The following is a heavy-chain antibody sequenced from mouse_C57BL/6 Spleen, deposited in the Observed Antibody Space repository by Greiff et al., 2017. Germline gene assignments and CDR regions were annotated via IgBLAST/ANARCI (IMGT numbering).Heavy chain of an antibody. CDR1: GFNIKNTY. D-gene: IGHD2-5*01. J-gene: IGHJ2*01. Sequence: EVQLVESVAELVRPGASVKLSCTASGFNIKNTYMHWVKQRPEQGLEWIGRIDPANGNTKYAPKFQGTATITADTSSNTAYLQLSSLTSEDTAIYYCARYSNYPYYFDYGGQGTTLTVSS. CDR3: ARYSNYPYYFDY. V-gene: IGHV14-3*01. CDR2: IDPANGNT.